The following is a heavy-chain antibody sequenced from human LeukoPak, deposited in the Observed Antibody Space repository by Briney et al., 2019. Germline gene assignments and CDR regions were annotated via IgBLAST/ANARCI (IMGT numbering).Heavy chain of an antibody. CDR2: IIPIFGTA. V-gene: IGHV1-69*13. CDR3: ARDPGGGMGGLAFTLGY. CDR1: GGTFSSYA. Sequence: ASVKGSCKASGGTFSSYAISWVRQAPGQGLEWMGGIIPIFGTANYAQKFQGRVTITADESTSTAYMELSSLRSEDTAVYYCARDPGGGMGGLAFTLGYWGQGTLVTVSS. D-gene: IGHD1-26*01. J-gene: IGHJ4*02.